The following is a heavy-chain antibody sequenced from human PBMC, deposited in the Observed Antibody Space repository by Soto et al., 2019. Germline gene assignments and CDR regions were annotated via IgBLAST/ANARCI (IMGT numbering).Heavy chain of an antibody. D-gene: IGHD4-17*01. CDR2: TFYSGAT. Sequence: QVQLQESGPGLVNPSQTLSLTCTVSGGSISSGGYYWSWIRQHPGKGLEWIGYTFYSGATYYNPSLKSRTTISVDTSKNQFSLTLTSLTAADTVVYFCARVQPYDYGANTGCLDPWGQGTLVTVSS. V-gene: IGHV4-31*03. CDR1: GGSISSGGYY. J-gene: IGHJ5*02. CDR3: ARVQPYDYGANTGCLDP.